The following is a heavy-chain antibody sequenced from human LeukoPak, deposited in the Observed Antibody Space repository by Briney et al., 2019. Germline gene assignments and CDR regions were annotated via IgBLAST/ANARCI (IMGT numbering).Heavy chain of an antibody. D-gene: IGHD3-9*01. V-gene: IGHV5-51*01. J-gene: IGHJ6*03. Sequence: GESLKISCKVSGYSFISYWIGWVRQVPGKGLEWMGLVFPADSDTTYSPSFQGQITISADKATSTAYLQWNSLKASDTAIYHCARLDVLPGRQTVRVHSYHMDVWGKGT. CDR1: GYSFISYW. CDR3: ARLDVLPGRQTVRVHSYHMDV. CDR2: VFPADSDT.